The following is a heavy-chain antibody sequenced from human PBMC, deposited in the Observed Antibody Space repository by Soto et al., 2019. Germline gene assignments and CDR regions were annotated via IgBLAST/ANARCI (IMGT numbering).Heavy chain of an antibody. CDR3: AKDLRGYCSGGSCLHLDY. V-gene: IGHV3-23*01. CDR2: ISGSGGST. J-gene: IGHJ4*02. Sequence: EVQLLESGGGLVQPGGSLRLSCAASGFTFSSYAMSWVRQAPGKGLEWVSAISGSGGSTYYADSVKGRFTISRDNSKNTLYLQMNSLRAEDTAVYYCAKDLRGYCSGGSCLHLDYWGQGTLVTVSS. CDR1: GFTFSSYA. D-gene: IGHD2-15*01.